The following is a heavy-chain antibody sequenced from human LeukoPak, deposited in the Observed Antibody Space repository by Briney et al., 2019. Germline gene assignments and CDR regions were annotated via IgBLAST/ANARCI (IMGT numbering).Heavy chain of an antibody. Sequence: GGSLRLSCAASGFTFSRYDMHWVRQGTRKGLEWVSAIGTAGDTYYPGSVKGRFTISRENAKNSLYLQMNSLRAGDTAVYYCAKDGIEYIRESSGYYEDYWGQGTLVTVSS. D-gene: IGHD3-22*01. V-gene: IGHV3-13*01. CDR3: AKDGIEYIRESSGYYEDY. J-gene: IGHJ4*02. CDR2: IGTAGDT. CDR1: GFTFSRYD.